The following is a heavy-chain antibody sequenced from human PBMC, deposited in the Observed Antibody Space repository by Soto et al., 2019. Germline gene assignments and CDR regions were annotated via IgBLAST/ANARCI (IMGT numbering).Heavy chain of an antibody. CDR2: TYYRSKWYN. Sequence: SQTLSLTCAISGDSVSSNSAAWNWIRQSPSRGLEWLGRTYYRSKWYNDYAVSVKSRITINPDTSKNQFPLQLNSVTPEDTAVYYCARASRPRELRYFDWLSRHYYYYGMDVWGQGTTVTVS. J-gene: IGHJ6*02. CDR1: GDSVSSNSAA. CDR3: ARASRPRELRYFDWLSRHYYYYGMDV. D-gene: IGHD3-9*01. V-gene: IGHV6-1*01.